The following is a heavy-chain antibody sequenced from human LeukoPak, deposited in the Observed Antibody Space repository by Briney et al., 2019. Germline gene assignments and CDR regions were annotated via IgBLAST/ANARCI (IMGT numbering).Heavy chain of an antibody. D-gene: IGHD1-26*01. CDR2: ISVRSNYI. J-gene: IGHJ4*02. Sequence: GGSLRLSCAASGDTFSSYSINWVRQAPGKGLEWVSSISVRSNYIYYADSVRGRFRISRDDARDSLYLQMNILRAEDTAVYYCVRLMRNSDITVFYYYYYFWGQGTLVTVSS. CDR1: GDTFSSYS. CDR3: VRLMRNSDITVFYYYYYF. V-gene: IGHV3-21*01.